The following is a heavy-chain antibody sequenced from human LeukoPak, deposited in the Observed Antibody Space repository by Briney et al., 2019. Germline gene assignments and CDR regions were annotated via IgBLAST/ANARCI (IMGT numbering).Heavy chain of an antibody. CDR2: MNPNSGNT. V-gene: IGHV1-8*03. CDR3: ARVGSIVVVPAALNNFDY. J-gene: IGHJ4*02. CDR1: GYTFTSYD. D-gene: IGHD2-2*01. Sequence: ASVKVSCKASGYTFTSYDINWMRQATGQGLEWMGWMNPNSGNTGYAQKFQGRVTITRNTSISTAYMELSSLRSEDTAVHYCARVGSIVVVPAALNNFDYWGQGTLVTVSS.